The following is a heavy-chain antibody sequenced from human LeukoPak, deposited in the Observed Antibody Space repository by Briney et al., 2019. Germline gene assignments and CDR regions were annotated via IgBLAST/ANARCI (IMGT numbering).Heavy chain of an antibody. V-gene: IGHV1-46*01. CDR1: GYTFTSYY. J-gene: IGHJ5*02. CDR2: INPSGGST. D-gene: IGHD6-19*01. CDR3: ARASRGYSSGWNWFDP. Sequence: ASVKVSCKASGYTFTSYYMHWVRQAPGQGLEWMGIINPSGGSTSYAQKFQGRVTMTRDTSTSTVYMELSSLRSEDTAVYYCARASRGYSSGWNWFDPWGQGTLVTVPS.